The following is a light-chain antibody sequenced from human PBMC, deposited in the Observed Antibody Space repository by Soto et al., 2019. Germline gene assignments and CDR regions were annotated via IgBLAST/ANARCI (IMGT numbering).Light chain of an antibody. CDR2: GAS. Sequence: EIVLTQSPGTLSLSPGERATLSCRASQSVSTTYLAWYQQKPGQAPRLLVYGASSRATGMPDRFSGSGSGTDFTLTISRLEPEDCGLYYCEQYGSLPRTFGQGTKVEIK. CDR1: QSVSTTY. J-gene: IGKJ1*01. V-gene: IGKV3-20*01. CDR3: EQYGSLPRT.